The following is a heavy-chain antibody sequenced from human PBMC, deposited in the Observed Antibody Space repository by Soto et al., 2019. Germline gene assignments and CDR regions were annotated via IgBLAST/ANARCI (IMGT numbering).Heavy chain of an antibody. D-gene: IGHD3-22*01. J-gene: IGHJ2*01. CDR1: GGSISSGDYY. V-gene: IGHV4-30-4*01. CDR2: IYYSGST. Sequence: TLSLTCTVSGGSISSGDYYWSWIRQPPGKGLEWIGYIYYSGSTYYNPSLKSRVTISVDTSKNQFSLKLSSVTAADTAVYYCARDRYYYDSSGYPGYFDLWGRGTLVTVSS. CDR3: ARDRYYYDSSGYPGYFDL.